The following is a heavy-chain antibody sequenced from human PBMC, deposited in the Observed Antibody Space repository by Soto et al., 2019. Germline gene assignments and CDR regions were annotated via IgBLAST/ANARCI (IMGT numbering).Heavy chain of an antibody. V-gene: IGHV3-74*01. D-gene: IGHD2-15*01. Sequence: EVKLVESGGGLVQPGGSLRLSCAASGFTFSNYWMYWVRQAPGQGLVWVSRINSDGSVSRYADSVKGRLTISRDNVKNTVYLQMHSLRVEDTAVYYCARGDCVGGSCYSLAGSFYYYMDVWGKGTTVTVFS. CDR1: GFTFSNYW. J-gene: IGHJ6*03. CDR2: INSDGSVS. CDR3: ARGDCVGGSCYSLAGSFYYYMDV.